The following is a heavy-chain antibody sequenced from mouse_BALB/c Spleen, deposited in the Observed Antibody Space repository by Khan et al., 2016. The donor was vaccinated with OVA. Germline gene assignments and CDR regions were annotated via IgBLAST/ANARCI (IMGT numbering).Heavy chain of an antibody. CDR2: INTYTGEP. J-gene: IGHJ4*01. D-gene: IGHD3-1*01. V-gene: IGHV9-1*02. CDR3: ARQLGYAMDY. CDR1: GYTFTNYG. Sequence: QIQLVQSGPELKKPGETVKISCKASGYTFTNYGMNWVKQAPGKGLKWMGWINTYTGEPTYADDFKGRFAFSLETSASTSYLQINNLKNEDMGTYFCARQLGYAMDYWGQGTSVTVSS.